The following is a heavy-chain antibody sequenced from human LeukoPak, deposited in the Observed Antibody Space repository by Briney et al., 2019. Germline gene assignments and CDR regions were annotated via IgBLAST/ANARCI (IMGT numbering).Heavy chain of an antibody. V-gene: IGHV3-23*01. CDR3: AKDGEYYYYYYMDV. J-gene: IGHJ6*03. CDR1: GFTFIRYA. Sequence: GGSLRHTSAPPGFTFIRYALSWVRPTPGKGREWVSALGGRGNSTHSAHSVRSRFTISRDNSKNTLYLQMNSLRVEDTAVYYCAKDGEYYYYYYMDVWGKGTTVTVSS. CDR2: LGGRGNST. D-gene: IGHD3-10*01.